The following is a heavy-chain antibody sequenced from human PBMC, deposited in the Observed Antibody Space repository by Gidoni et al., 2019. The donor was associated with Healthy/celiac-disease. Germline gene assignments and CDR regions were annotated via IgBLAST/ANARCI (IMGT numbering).Heavy chain of an antibody. D-gene: IGHD3-10*01. Sequence: QVQLQQWGAGLLKPSETLSLTCAVYGGSFRGYYWSWIRQPPGKGLEWIGEINHSGSTNYNPSLKSRVTISVDTSKNQFSLKLSSVTAADTAVYYCARDSVYYGSGRYRLFDYWGQGTLVTVSS. V-gene: IGHV4-34*01. CDR2: INHSGST. CDR1: GGSFRGYY. J-gene: IGHJ4*02. CDR3: ARDSVYYGSGRYRLFDY.